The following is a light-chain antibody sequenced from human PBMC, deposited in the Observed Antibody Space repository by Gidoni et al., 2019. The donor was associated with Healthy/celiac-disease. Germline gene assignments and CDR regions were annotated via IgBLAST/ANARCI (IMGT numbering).Light chain of an antibody. CDR3: QQYGSSPPWT. J-gene: IGKJ1*01. V-gene: IGKV3-20*01. CDR2: GAS. Sequence: SLSPGERATLSCRASQSVSSSYLAWYQQKPGQAPRLLIYGASSRATGIPDRFSGSGSGTDFTLTISRLEPEDFAVYYCQQYGSSPPWTFGQXTKVEIK. CDR1: QSVSSSY.